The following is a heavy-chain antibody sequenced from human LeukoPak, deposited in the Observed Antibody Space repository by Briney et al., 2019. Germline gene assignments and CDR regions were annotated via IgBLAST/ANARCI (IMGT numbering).Heavy chain of an antibody. Sequence: PGGSLRLSCAASGFTFSSYGMHWVRQAPGKGLEWVAVIWYDGSNKYYADSVKGRFTTSGDNSKNTLYLQMNSLRAEDTAVYYCAKEQMGCSGGSCYDAFDIWGQGTMVTVTS. CDR3: AKEQMGCSGGSCYDAFDI. D-gene: IGHD2-15*01. J-gene: IGHJ3*02. CDR1: GFTFSSYG. CDR2: IWYDGSNK. V-gene: IGHV3-33*06.